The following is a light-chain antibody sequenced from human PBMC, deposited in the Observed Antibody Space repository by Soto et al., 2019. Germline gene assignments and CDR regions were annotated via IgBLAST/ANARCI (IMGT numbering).Light chain of an antibody. J-gene: IGKJ5*01. Sequence: EIVLTQSPGTLSLSPGERATLSCRASQSVSSSYLAWYQQKPCQAPRLLIYGASSRATGIPDRFSGSGSGTDFTPTVSSLEPEDFAVYYCQQRSNWPSITFGQGTRREIK. CDR1: QSVSSSY. V-gene: IGKV3D-20*02. CDR2: GAS. CDR3: QQRSNWPSIT.